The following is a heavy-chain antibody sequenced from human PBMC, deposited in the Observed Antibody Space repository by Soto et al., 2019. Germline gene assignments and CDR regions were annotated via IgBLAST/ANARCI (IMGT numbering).Heavy chain of an antibody. Sequence: GASVKVSCKASGYTFTSYGISWVRQAPGQGLEWMGWISGYNGNTNYAQKLQGRVSMTTDTSTSTAYMELRSLRSDDTAVYYCARDVIIVVAHDALDIWGQGTMVTVSS. V-gene: IGHV1-18*01. CDR1: GYTFTSYG. J-gene: IGHJ3*02. CDR2: ISGYNGNT. CDR3: ARDVIIVVAHDALDI. D-gene: IGHD3-22*01.